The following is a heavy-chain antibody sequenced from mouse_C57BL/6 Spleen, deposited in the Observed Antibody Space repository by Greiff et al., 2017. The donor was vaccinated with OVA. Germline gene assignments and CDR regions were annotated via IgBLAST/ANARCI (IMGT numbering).Heavy chain of an antibody. CDR1: GYTFTDYE. V-gene: IGHV1-15*01. CDR2: IDPETGGT. J-gene: IGHJ4*01. Sequence: VQVVESGAELVRPGASVTLSCKASGYTFTDYEMHWVKQTPVHGLEWIGAIDPETGGTAYNQKFKGKAILTADKSSSTAYMELRSLTSEDSAVYYCTRDYYYGSSYGAMDYWGQGTSVTVSS. CDR3: TRDYYYGSSYGAMDY. D-gene: IGHD1-1*01.